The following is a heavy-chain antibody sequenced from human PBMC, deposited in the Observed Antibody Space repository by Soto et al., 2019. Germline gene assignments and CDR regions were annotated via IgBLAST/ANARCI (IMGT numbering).Heavy chain of an antibody. CDR3: ARSGASSGWL. J-gene: IGHJ4*02. CDR2: IYYTGRT. V-gene: IGHV4-61*01. D-gene: IGHD6-19*01. CDR1: GGSVTSGRFY. Sequence: QVQLQESGPGLVKPSETLSLTCTVSGGSVTSGRFYWSWSRQPPGKGLEWIGYIYYTGRTSYTSSLKSRVTISFDTHENQFSLKLSSVTAADTAKYYCARSGASSGWLGGQGTQVTVSS.